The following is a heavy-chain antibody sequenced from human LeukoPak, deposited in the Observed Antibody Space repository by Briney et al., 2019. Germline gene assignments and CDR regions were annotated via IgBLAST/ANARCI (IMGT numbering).Heavy chain of an antibody. V-gene: IGHV4-30-2*01. CDR2: IYYSGST. Sequence: PSETLSLTCAVSGGSISSGGYSWSWIRQPPGKGLEWIGYIYYSGSTYYNPSLKSRVTISVDRSKNQFSLKLSSVTAADTAVYYCAREGSYGSGSFQHWGQGTLVTASS. J-gene: IGHJ1*01. CDR3: AREGSYGSGSFQH. D-gene: IGHD3-10*01. CDR1: GGSISSGGYS.